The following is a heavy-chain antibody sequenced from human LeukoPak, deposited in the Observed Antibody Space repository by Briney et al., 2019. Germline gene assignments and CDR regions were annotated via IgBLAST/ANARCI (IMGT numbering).Heavy chain of an antibody. CDR3: ARQGSMTRGGYWLDP. D-gene: IGHD3-10*01. V-gene: IGHV4-39*01. J-gene: IGHJ5*02. CDR1: GASINTTNFY. Sequence: PSETLSLTCTVSGASINTTNFYWAWIRQHPGKGLESIGNIHYTGRTYSSASLNSRVTISVDTSKNQFSLKLTSVTVADTAVCFCARQGSMTRGGYWLDPWGQGTLVIVSS. CDR2: IHYTGRT.